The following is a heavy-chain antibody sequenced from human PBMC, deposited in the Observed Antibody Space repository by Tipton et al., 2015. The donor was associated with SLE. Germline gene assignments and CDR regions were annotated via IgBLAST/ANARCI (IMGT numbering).Heavy chain of an antibody. CDR2: IYSAGST. CDR3: AKDTDFDY. CDR1: GLGFSSYA. J-gene: IGHJ4*02. V-gene: IGHV3-23*03. Sequence: SLRLSCAASGLGFSSYAMNWVRQAPGKGLEWVSLIYSAGSTSYADSVKGRFTVSRDTSKNTLYLQMNSLRAEDTAVYYCAKDTDFDYWGQGSLVTVSS.